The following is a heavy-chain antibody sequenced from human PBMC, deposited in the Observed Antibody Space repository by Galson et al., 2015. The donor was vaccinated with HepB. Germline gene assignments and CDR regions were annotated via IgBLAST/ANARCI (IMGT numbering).Heavy chain of an antibody. Sequence: SLRLSCAASGITLSNFWMHWVRQAPGKGLVWVARINNDGTNTTYADSVKGRFTISRDNAKNTLYLQMSSLRGDDTAVYYCARSYCSGGSCYRPFYFDYWGQGTLVTVSS. V-gene: IGHV3-74*03. CDR1: GITLSNFW. J-gene: IGHJ4*02. CDR2: INNDGTNT. CDR3: ARSYCSGGSCYRPFYFDY. D-gene: IGHD2-15*01.